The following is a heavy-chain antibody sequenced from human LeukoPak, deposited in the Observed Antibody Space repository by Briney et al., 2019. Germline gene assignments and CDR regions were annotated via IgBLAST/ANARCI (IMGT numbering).Heavy chain of an antibody. Sequence: SETLSLTCTASGVSVISSYWSWVRQPPGKGLEYIGFIHHSGGTKYNPSLKSRVTMSVDTSKSQFSLRLSSVTAADSAVYYCARHNGVSYLDYWAQGTLVTVSS. CDR1: GVSVISSY. D-gene: IGHD2-8*01. CDR3: ARHNGVSYLDY. V-gene: IGHV4-59*02. J-gene: IGHJ4*02. CDR2: IHHSGGT.